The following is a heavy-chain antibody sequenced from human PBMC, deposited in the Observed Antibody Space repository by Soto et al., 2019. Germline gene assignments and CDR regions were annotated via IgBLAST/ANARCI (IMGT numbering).Heavy chain of an antibody. J-gene: IGHJ4*02. Sequence: TSETLSLTCAVYGGSFSGYYWSWIRQPPGKGLEWVSVIYSGGSTYYADSVKGRFTISRDNSKNTLYLQMNSLRAEDTAVYYCARSGYSYGPFDYWGQGTLVTVSS. V-gene: IGHV3-53*01. CDR2: IYSGGST. D-gene: IGHD5-18*01. CDR1: GGSFSGYY. CDR3: ARSGYSYGPFDY.